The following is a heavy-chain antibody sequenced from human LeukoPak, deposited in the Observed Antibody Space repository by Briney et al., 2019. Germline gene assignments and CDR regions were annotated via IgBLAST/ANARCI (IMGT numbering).Heavy chain of an antibody. D-gene: IGHD3-22*01. V-gene: IGHV4-34*01. CDR1: GGSFSGYY. J-gene: IGHJ3*02. Sequence: PSETLSLTCAVYGGSFSGYYWSWIRQPPGKGLEWIGEINHSGSTNYNPSLKSRVTISVDTSKNQFSLKLSSVTAADTAVYYCARDRITMIVDPDAFDIWGQGTMVTVSS. CDR3: ARDRITMIVDPDAFDI. CDR2: INHSGST.